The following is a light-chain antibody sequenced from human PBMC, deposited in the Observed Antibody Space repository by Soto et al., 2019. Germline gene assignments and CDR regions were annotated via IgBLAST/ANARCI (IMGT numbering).Light chain of an antibody. CDR2: AAS. Sequence: IQMTQSPSSLSASVGDRVTITCRASQSISNYLNWYQQKPGKAPKLLNYAASSLQSGVPSRYSGSGSGTEFTLTISSLQHDDFATYYCQQSYSTPRTFGQGTKVDI. V-gene: IGKV1-39*01. CDR3: QQSYSTPRT. J-gene: IGKJ1*01. CDR1: QSISNY.